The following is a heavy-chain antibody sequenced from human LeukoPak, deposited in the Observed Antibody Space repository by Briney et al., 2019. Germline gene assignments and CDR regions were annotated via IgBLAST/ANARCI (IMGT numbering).Heavy chain of an antibody. Sequence: GGSLRLSCAASGFNFSNYNMNWVRQAPGKGLEWVSSISSSNNYIYYADSVKGRFTISRDNAKNSLYLQMNSLRAEDTAVYYCARRSPNYYFDYWGQGTPVTVSS. CDR1: GFNFSNYN. CDR2: ISSSNNYI. CDR3: ARRSPNYYFDY. V-gene: IGHV3-21*01. J-gene: IGHJ4*02.